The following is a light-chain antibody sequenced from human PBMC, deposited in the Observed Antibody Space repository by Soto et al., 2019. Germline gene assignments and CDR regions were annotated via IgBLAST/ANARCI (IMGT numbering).Light chain of an antibody. J-gene: IGLJ1*01. CDR2: EVS. V-gene: IGLV2-14*01. CDR1: SSDVGGYNY. CDR3: TSYTSSSTLDV. Sequence: QSFLTQPASVSGSPGQSITISCTGTSSDVGGYNYVSWYQQHPGKAPKLMIYEVSNRPLGVSNRFSGSKSGNTASLTISGLQAEDEADYYCTSYTSSSTLDVFGTGTKVTVL.